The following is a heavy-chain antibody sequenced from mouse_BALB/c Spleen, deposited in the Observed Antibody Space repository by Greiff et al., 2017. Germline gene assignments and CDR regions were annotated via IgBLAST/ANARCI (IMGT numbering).Heavy chain of an antibody. Sequence: EQLQESGPGLVAPSQSLSITCTVSGFSLTSYDISWIRQPPGKGLEWLGVIWTGGGTNYNSAFMSRLSISKDNSKSQVFLKMNSLQTDDTAIYYCVILEFAYWGQGTLVTVSA. J-gene: IGHJ3*01. D-gene: IGHD1-1*01. CDR1: GFSLTSYD. V-gene: IGHV2-9-2*01. CDR2: IWTGGGT. CDR3: VILEFAY.